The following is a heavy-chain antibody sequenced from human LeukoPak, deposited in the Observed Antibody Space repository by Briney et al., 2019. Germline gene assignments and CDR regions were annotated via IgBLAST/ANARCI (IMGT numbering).Heavy chain of an antibody. CDR2: IYTSGST. J-gene: IGHJ3*02. CDR1: GGSISSYY. Sequence: SETLSLTCTVSGGSISSYYWSWIRQPAGKELEWIGRIYTSGSTDYNPSLKSRVTMSVDTSKNQFSLKLTSVTAADTAVYYCARGIAAASERALDIWGQGTTVTVSS. CDR3: ARGIAAASERALDI. V-gene: IGHV4-4*07. D-gene: IGHD6-13*01.